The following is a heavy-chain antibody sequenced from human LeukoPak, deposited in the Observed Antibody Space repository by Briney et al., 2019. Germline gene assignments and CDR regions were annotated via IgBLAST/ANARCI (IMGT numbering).Heavy chain of an antibody. D-gene: IGHD5-24*01. J-gene: IGHJ4*02. CDR3: ARVGYTGWNWGLDY. CDR1: GFTFSSYW. Sequence: GGSLRLSCAASGFTFSSYWMSWVRQAPGKGLEWVANIKQDGSEKYYVDSVKGRFTISRDNAKNSLYLQMNSLRAEDTAVYYCARVGYTGWNWGLDYWGQGTLVTVSS. CDR2: IKQDGSEK. V-gene: IGHV3-7*01.